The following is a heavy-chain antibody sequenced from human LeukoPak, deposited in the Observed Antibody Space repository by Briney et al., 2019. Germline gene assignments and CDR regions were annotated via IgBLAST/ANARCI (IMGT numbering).Heavy chain of an antibody. J-gene: IGHJ4*02. V-gene: IGHV4-59*08. CDR2: MDYSGST. CDR1: GGTFSGYY. CDR3: ARRKRGSGGPFDY. Sequence: ETLSLTCAVYGGTFSGYYWSWIRQPPGKRLEWVGYMDYSGSTAYNPSLKSRVTISIDTSKKQFSLELSSVTAADTAIYFCARRKRGSGGPFDYWGQGTLVTVSS. D-gene: IGHD6-19*01.